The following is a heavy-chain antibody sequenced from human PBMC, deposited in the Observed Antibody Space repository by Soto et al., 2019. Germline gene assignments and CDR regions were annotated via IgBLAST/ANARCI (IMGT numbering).Heavy chain of an antibody. CDR1: GGTFSSYA. V-gene: IGHV1-69*13. CDR2: IIPIFGTA. D-gene: IGHD3-3*01. Sequence: SVKVSCKASGGTFSSYAISWVRQAPGQGLEWMGGIIPIFGTANYAQKFQGRVTITADESTSTAYMELSSLRSEDTAVYYCATVLRFLEWPRGFDPRGQGTLVTVSS. J-gene: IGHJ5*02. CDR3: ATVLRFLEWPRGFDP.